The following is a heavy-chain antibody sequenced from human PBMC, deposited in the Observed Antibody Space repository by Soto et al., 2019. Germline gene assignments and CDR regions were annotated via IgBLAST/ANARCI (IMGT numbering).Heavy chain of an antibody. Sequence: GGSLRLSCAASGFTFSSYAMHWVRQAPGKGLEWVAVISYDGSNKYYADSVKGRFTISRDNSKNTLYLQMNSLRAEDTAVYYCARDLYYYGSGSYYNYYYYYGMDVWGQGTTVTVSS. D-gene: IGHD3-10*01. CDR3: ARDLYYYGSGSYYNYYYYYGMDV. V-gene: IGHV3-30-3*01. CDR2: ISYDGSNK. CDR1: GFTFSSYA. J-gene: IGHJ6*02.